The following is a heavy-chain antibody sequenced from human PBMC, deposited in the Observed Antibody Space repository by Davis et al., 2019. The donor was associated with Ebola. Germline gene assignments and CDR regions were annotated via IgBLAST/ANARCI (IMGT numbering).Heavy chain of an antibody. CDR1: GGTFSSYA. V-gene: IGHV1-69*13. J-gene: IGHJ4*02. CDR2: IIPIFGTA. Sequence: SVKVSCKASGGTFSSYAISWVRQAPGQGLEWMGGIIPIFGTANYAQKFQGRVTITADESTSTAYMELSSLRSEDTAVYYCARRYSSGYRHEDYWGQGTLVTVSS. D-gene: IGHD3-22*01. CDR3: ARRYSSGYRHEDY.